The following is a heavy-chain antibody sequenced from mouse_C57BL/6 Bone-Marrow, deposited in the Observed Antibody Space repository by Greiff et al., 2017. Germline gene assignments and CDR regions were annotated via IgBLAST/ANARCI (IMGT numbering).Heavy chain of an antibody. D-gene: IGHD1-1*01. CDR1: GFNIKDDY. CDR2: IDPENGDT. Sequence: EVQLQQPGAELVRPGASVKLSCTASGFNIKDDYMHWVKQRPEQGLEWIGWIDPENGDTEYAPKFQGKATITADTSSNTAYLQLSSLTSEDAAVYYCTPTVVAGGGYWGQGTPLTVSA. J-gene: IGHJ2*01. V-gene: IGHV14-4*01. CDR3: TPTVVAGGGY.